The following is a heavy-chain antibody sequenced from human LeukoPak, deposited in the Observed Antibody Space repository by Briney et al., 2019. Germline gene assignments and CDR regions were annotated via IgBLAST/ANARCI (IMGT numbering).Heavy chain of an antibody. CDR2: ISSTSSDL. V-gene: IGHV3-21*06. D-gene: IGHD2-2*01. J-gene: IGHJ4*02. CDR3: ARDTFQPGLIDS. CDR1: GFNFKSYS. Sequence: GGSLRLSCAASGFNFKSYSMNWVRQAPGKGLVWVSFISSTSSDLLYADSVKGRFTVSRDNGKNSLYLQMNSLRAEDTAVYYCARDTFQPGLIDSWGQGTLVTVSS.